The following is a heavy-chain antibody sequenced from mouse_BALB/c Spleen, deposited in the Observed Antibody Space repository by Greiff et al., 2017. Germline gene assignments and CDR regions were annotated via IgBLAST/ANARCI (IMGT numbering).Heavy chain of an antibody. CDR2: INPGSGGT. Sequence: VQLQQSGAELVRPGTSVKVSCKASGYAFTNYLIEWVKQRPGQGLEWIGVINPGSGGTNYNEKFKGKATLTADKSSSTAYMQLSSLTSDDSAVYFCARELTGTRFAYWGQGTLVTVSA. CDR3: ARELTGTRFAY. CDR1: GYAFTNYL. V-gene: IGHV1-54*01. D-gene: IGHD4-1*01. J-gene: IGHJ3*01.